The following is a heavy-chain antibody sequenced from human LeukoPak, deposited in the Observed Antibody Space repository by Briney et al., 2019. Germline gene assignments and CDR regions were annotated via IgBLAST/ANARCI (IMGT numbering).Heavy chain of an antibody. J-gene: IGHJ5*02. CDR3: ARHPGPIVVVPAAYWFDP. CDR1: GYSFTSYW. CDR2: IDPSDSYT. Sequence: GESLKISCKGSGYSFTSYWISWVRQMPGKGLKWMGRIDPSDSYTNYSPSFQGHVTISADKSISTAYLQWSSLKASDTAMYYCARHPGPIVVVPAAYWFDPWGQGTLVTVSS. V-gene: IGHV5-10-1*01. D-gene: IGHD2-2*01.